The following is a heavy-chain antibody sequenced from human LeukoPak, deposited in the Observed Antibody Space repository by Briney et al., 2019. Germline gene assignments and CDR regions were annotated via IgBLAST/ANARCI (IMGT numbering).Heavy chain of an antibody. D-gene: IGHD3-10*01. J-gene: IGHJ6*03. CDR2: ISAYNGNT. V-gene: IGHV1-18*01. CDR1: GYTFTSYG. CDR3: ARDRGFMVREDYYYYYYMDV. Sequence: ASVKVSCKASGYTFTSYGISWVRQAPGQGLEWMGWISAYNGNTNYAQKLQGRVTMTTDTSTSTAYMELRSLRSDDTAVYYCARDRGFMVREDYYYYYYMDVWGKGTTVTISS.